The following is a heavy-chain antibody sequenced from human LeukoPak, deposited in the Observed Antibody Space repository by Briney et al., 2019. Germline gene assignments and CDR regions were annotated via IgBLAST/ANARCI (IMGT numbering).Heavy chain of an antibody. J-gene: IGHJ5*02. CDR1: GGSISSGSYY. D-gene: IGHD2-2*01. CDR2: IYTSGST. CDR3: ARRAPFSNWFDP. V-gene: IGHV4-61*02. Sequence: PSETLSLTCTVSGGSISSGSYYWSWIRQPAGKGLEWIGRIYTSGSTNYNPSLKSRVTISVDTSKNQFSLKLTSVTAADTAVYYCARRAPFSNWFDPWGQGTLVIVSS.